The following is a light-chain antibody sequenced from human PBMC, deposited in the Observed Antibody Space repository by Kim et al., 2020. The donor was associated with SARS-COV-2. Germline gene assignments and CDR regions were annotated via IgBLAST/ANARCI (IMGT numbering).Light chain of an antibody. CDR1: SSDVGGYNY. CDR3: NSYAGGNIYV. V-gene: IGLV2-8*01. J-gene: IGLJ3*02. Sequence: PVTLSGPETSSDVGGYNYGSWYQQHPGKAPKLMIYEVAKRPSGVPDRFSGSKSGNTASLTVSGLQAEDEADYYCNSYAGGNIYVFGGGTQLTVL. CDR2: EVA.